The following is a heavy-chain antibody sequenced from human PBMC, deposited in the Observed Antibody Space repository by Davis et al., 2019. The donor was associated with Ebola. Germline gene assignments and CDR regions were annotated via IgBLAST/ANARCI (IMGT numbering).Heavy chain of an antibody. J-gene: IGHJ2*01. V-gene: IGHV4-34*01. CDR3: ARAFHNWYFDL. CDR1: GASVINDRFH. Sequence: MPSETLSLTCSVSGASVINDRFHWTWIRQPPGKGLEWIGEINHSGRTNYNPSLKSRVTISLDTSRNQFSLRLGSVTAADTAVYYCARAFHNWYFDLWGRGTLVTVSS. CDR2: INHSGRT.